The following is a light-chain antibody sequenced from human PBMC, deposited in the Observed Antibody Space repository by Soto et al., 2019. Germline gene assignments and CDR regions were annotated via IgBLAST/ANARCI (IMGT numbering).Light chain of an antibody. J-gene: IGKJ2*01. CDR3: QQYNSYPYT. CDR1: QSISSW. CDR2: DAS. Sequence: DIQMTQSPSTLSASVGDRVTITCRASQSISSWLAWYQQKPGKAPKLLIYDASSLESGVPSRFSGIGSGTEFTLTFSSLQPDDFATYYCQQYNSYPYTFGQGTKVDIK. V-gene: IGKV1-5*01.